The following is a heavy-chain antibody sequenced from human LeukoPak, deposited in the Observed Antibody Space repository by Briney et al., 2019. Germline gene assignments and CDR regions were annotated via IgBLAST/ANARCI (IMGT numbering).Heavy chain of an antibody. D-gene: IGHD1-26*01. J-gene: IGHJ4*02. CDR1: GYTFTCYY. CDR3: ARDDYSGVGAAYFDH. Sequence: GASVKVSCKTSGYTFTCYYMHWVRQAPGQGLEWMGWINAYNGNTNYAQKLQGRVTMTTDTSTSTAYMELRSLRSDDTAVYYCARDDYSGVGAAYFDHWGQGTLVTVSS. CDR2: INAYNGNT. V-gene: IGHV1-18*04.